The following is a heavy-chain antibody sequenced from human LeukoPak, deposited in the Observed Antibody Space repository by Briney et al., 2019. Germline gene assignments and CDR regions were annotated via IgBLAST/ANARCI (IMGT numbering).Heavy chain of an antibody. V-gene: IGHV3-48*03. J-gene: IGHJ3*02. D-gene: IGHD2-2*01. CDR2: ISSSGSTI. Sequence: GGSLRLSCAAPGFTFSSYEMNWVRQAPGKGLEWVSYISSSGSTIYYADSVKGRFTISRDNAKNSLYLQMNSLRAEDTAVYYCARALHCSSTSCYPHAFDIWGQGTMVTVSS. CDR3: ARALHCSSTSCYPHAFDI. CDR1: GFTFSSYE.